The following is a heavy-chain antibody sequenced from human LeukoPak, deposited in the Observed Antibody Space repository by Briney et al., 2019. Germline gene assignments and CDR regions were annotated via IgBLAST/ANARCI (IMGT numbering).Heavy chain of an antibody. J-gene: IGHJ4*02. Sequence: GGSLRLSCAASGFPFISYTINWVRQAPGKGLEWVSSINRDSHYIYYADSVKGRFTISRDNAENSLYLQMDSLRAEDTAVYYCARGSVRTSYDQWGQGTLVTVSS. CDR3: ARGSVRTSYDQ. CDR2: INRDSHYI. V-gene: IGHV3-21*01. CDR1: GFPFISYT. D-gene: IGHD2/OR15-2a*01.